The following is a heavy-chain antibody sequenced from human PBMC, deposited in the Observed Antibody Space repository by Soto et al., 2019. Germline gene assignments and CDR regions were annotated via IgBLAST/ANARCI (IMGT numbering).Heavy chain of an antibody. D-gene: IGHD3-22*01. CDR2: IYPGDSDT. J-gene: IGHJ4*02. CDR3: ARQIYDSDTGPNFQYYFES. V-gene: IGHV5-51*01. CDR1: GYTFTDYW. Sequence: GESLKISCKGSGYTFTDYWIGWVRQLPGKGLEWMGIIYPGDSDTRYSPSFRGHVTISANKSITTVFLQWSSLRASDTAMYYCARQIYDSDTGPNFQYYFESWGQGTPVTVSS.